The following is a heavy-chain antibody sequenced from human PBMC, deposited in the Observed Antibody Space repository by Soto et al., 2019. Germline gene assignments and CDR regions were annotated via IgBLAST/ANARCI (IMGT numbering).Heavy chain of an antibody. CDR3: AGVASGSTWDYFDY. CDR2: IVPVFGRV. V-gene: IGHV1-69*06. Sequence: QVHLVQSGAEVRKPGSSVRVSCKASGDTFTKYAISWLRQAPGQGLEWMGGIVPVFGRVTYAQRFQDRVSIIADKSTATSYLELTSQTADDTAVYYCAGVASGSTWDYFDYWGQGTLVTVSS. D-gene: IGHD3-10*01. CDR1: GDTFTKYA. J-gene: IGHJ4*02.